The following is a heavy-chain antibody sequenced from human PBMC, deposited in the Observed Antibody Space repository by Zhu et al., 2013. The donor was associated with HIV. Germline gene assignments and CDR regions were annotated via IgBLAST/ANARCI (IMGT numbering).Heavy chain of an antibody. CDR1: GYTFTSYY. D-gene: IGHD5-12*01. CDR3: ARDSFPDLYSGYDRAIDY. V-gene: IGHV1-46*01. CDR2: INPSGGST. Sequence: QVQLVQSGAEVKKPGASVKVSCKASGYTFTSYYMHWVRQAPGQGLEWMGIINPSGGSTSYAQKFQGRVTMTRDTSTSTVYMELSSLRSEDTAVYYCARDSFPDLYSGYDRAIDYWGQGTLVTVSS. J-gene: IGHJ4*02.